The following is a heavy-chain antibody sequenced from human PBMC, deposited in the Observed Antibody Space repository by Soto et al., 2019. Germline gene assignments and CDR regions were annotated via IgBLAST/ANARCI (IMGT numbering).Heavy chain of an antibody. CDR2: VSHDGRNT. CDR3: AKGGRQWLVTSDSNY. V-gene: IGHV3-30*18. Sequence: VQLVESGGGVVQPGRSLRLSCAASGFTFSDYAMHWVRQAPGKGLEWVAVVSHDGRNTHYADSVKGRFTIARHSSKNTVSLELTSLRAEDTAVYYCAKGGRQWLVTSDSNYWGKGALVTVSS. D-gene: IGHD6-19*01. J-gene: IGHJ4*02. CDR1: GFTFSDYA.